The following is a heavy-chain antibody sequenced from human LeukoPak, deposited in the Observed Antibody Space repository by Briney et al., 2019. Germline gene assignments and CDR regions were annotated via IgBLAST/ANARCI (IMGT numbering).Heavy chain of an antibody. D-gene: IGHD3-22*01. J-gene: IGHJ4*02. CDR2: ISASGGST. CDR1: GLTFSSHA. CDR3: AKGYYESSGYTFDY. V-gene: IGHV3-23*01. Sequence: VGSLRLSCAASGLTFSSHAMSWVRQAPGKGLEWVSGISASGGSTYYADSVKGRFTIARDNSKNTLYLQMNNLRAEDTAVYYCAKGYYESSGYTFDYWGQGTLVTVSS.